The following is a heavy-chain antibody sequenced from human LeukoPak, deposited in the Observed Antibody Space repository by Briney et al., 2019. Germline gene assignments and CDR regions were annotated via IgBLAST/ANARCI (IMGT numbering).Heavy chain of an antibody. Sequence: PGGSLRLSCPASGFTFSSYWMHWVRQAPGKGLVWVSRINSDGSSTSYADSVKGRFTISRDNAKNTLYPQMNSLRAEDTAVYYCARPYDFWTGLLDYWGQGTLVTVSS. J-gene: IGHJ4*02. V-gene: IGHV3-74*01. CDR3: ARPYDFWTGLLDY. CDR1: GFTFSSYW. D-gene: IGHD3-3*01. CDR2: INSDGSST.